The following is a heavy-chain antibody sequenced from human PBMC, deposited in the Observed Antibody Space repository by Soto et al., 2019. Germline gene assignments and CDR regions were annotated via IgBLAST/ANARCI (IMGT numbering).Heavy chain of an antibody. J-gene: IGHJ5*02. CDR2: ISDSGSSK. V-gene: IGHV3-11*01. CDR3: ARDASGHWFDP. CDR1: GFSFSDFD. Sequence: QVQLVESGGGLVKPGGSLRLSCAASGFSFSDFDMSWIRQAPGKGLEWLSYISDSGSSKYYADSVRGRFTISRDNAQKSLFLQISSLRAEDTAVYYCARDASGHWFDPSGPGTLVTVSS.